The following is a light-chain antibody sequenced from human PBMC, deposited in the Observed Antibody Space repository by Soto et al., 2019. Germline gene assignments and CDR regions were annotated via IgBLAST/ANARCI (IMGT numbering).Light chain of an antibody. J-gene: IGKJ3*01. CDR2: WAS. Sequence: DIVMTQSPDSLAVSLGERATINCKSSQSVLYSSNNKNYLAWYQQKPGQPPKLLIYWASTRESGVPDRFSGSGSGTDFPLPISSLQAEDVAVYYCQQYYSTPFTFGPGTKVDIK. CDR3: QQYYSTPFT. CDR1: QSVLYSSNNKNY. V-gene: IGKV4-1*01.